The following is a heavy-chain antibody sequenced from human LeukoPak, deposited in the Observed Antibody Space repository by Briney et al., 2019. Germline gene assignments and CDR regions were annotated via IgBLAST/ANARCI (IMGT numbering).Heavy chain of an antibody. D-gene: IGHD5-12*01. Sequence: SVKVSCKASGGTFSSYTISWVRQAPGQGLEWMGRIIPIFGTANYAQKFQGRVTITADESTSTAYMELSSLRSEDTAVYYCARLNLGNSGFLLPWGQGTLVTVSS. V-gene: IGHV1-69*13. CDR2: IIPIFGTA. CDR3: ARLNLGNSGFLLP. CDR1: GGTFSSYT. J-gene: IGHJ5*02.